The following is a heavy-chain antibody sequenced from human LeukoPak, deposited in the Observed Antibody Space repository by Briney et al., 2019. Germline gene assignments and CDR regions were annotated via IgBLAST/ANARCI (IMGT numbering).Heavy chain of an antibody. CDR2: IIPILGIT. D-gene: IGHD2-8*01. CDR1: GGTFSSYA. J-gene: IGHJ4*02. CDR3: ARVEDCSNGICPFDY. Sequence: SVKVSCRASGGTFSSYAINWVRQAPGQGLEWMGRIIPILGITNYAQKFQGRVTITADKSTSTAYMELSSLRSEDTAVYYCARVEDCSNGICPFDYWGQGTLVTVSS. V-gene: IGHV1-69*04.